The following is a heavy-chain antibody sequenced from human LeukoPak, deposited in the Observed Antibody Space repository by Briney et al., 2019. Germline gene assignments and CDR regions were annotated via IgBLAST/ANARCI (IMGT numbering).Heavy chain of an antibody. V-gene: IGHV4-30-4*08. CDR2: IYYSGST. Sequence: PSETLSLTCTVSGGSISSGDYYWSWIRQPPGKGLEWIGYIYYSGSTYYNPSLKSRLTISVDTSKSQFSLKLNSVTAADTAVYYCARGDGSLSFLFDYWGQGTLVTVSS. CDR1: GGSISSGDYY. D-gene: IGHD3-10*01. J-gene: IGHJ4*02. CDR3: ARGDGSLSFLFDY.